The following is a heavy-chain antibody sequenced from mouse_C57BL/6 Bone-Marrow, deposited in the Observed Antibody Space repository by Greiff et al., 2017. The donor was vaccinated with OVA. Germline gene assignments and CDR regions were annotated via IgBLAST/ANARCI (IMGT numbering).Heavy chain of an antibody. J-gene: IGHJ1*03. CDR1: GYTFTSYW. V-gene: IGHV1-59*01. D-gene: IGHD1-1*01. Sequence: QVQLQQPGAELVRPGTSVKLSCKASGYTFTSYWMHWVKQRPGQGLEWIGVIDPSDSYTNYNQKFKGKATLTVATSSSTAYMQLSSQTSEDSAVYYCARTITTVGSWYFDVWGTGTTVTVSS. CDR3: ARTITTVGSWYFDV. CDR2: IDPSDSYT.